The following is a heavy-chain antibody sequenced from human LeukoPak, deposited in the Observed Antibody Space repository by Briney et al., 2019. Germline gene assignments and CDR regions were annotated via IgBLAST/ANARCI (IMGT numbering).Heavy chain of an antibody. D-gene: IGHD2-15*01. V-gene: IGHV1-69*13. CDR1: GGTFSSYA. CDR2: IIPIFGTA. Sequence: ASVKVSCKASGGTFSSYAISWVRQAPGQGLEWMGGIIPIFGTANYAQKFQGRVTITADGSTSTAYMELSSLRSEDTAVYYCARYCSGGSCYYYYGMDVWGQGTTVTVSS. CDR3: ARYCSGGSCYYYYGMDV. J-gene: IGHJ6*02.